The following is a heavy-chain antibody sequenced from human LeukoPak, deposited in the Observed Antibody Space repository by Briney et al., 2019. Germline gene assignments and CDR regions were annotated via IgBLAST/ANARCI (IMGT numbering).Heavy chain of an antibody. Sequence: ASVKVSCKASGGTFSSYAINWVRQAPGQGLEWMGRIIPIFGIANYAQKFQGRVTITADKSTSTAYMELSSLRSEDTAVYYCARDLGDGYNLNWFDPWGQGTLVTVSS. D-gene: IGHD5-24*01. CDR1: GGTFSSYA. CDR2: IIPIFGIA. V-gene: IGHV1-69*04. J-gene: IGHJ5*02. CDR3: ARDLGDGYNLNWFDP.